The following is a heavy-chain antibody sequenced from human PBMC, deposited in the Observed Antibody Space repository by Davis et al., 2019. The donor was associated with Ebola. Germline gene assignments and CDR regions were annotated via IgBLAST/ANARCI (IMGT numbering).Heavy chain of an antibody. Sequence: HTGGSLRLSCVGSGFTFSSYWMHWVRQAPGKGLVWVSRINSDGSSTSYADSVKGRFTISRDNAKNTLYLQMNSLRAEDTAVYYCAREMATTYFDYWGQGTLVTVSS. J-gene: IGHJ4*02. V-gene: IGHV3-74*01. CDR3: AREMATTYFDY. D-gene: IGHD5-24*01. CDR1: GFTFSSYW. CDR2: INSDGSST.